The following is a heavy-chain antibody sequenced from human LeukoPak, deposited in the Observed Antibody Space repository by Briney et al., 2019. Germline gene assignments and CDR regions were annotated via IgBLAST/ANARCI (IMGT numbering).Heavy chain of an antibody. CDR3: ARGRNPRSSWSDY. V-gene: IGHV4-39*07. CDR2: IYYSGST. J-gene: IGHJ4*02. Sequence: SETLSLTCTVSGGSISSSSYYWGWIRQPPGKGLEWIGSIYYSGSTYYNPSLKSRVTISVDTSKNQFSLKLSSVTAAGTAVYYCARGRNPRSSWSDYWGQGTLVTVSS. D-gene: IGHD6-13*01. CDR1: GGSISSSSYY.